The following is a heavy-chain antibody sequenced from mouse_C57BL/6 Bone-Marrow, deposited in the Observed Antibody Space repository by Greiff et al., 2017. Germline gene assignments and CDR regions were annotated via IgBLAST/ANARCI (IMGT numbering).Heavy chain of an antibody. J-gene: IGHJ4*01. V-gene: IGHV1-58*01. CDR2: IYIGNGYT. Sequence: VQLQQSGAELVRPGSSVKMSCTTSGYTFTSYGITWVKQRPGQGLEWIGYIYIGNGYTEYNEKFKGKATLTSDTSSSTAYLQLSSLTSEDSAIYCGARSGHYYYGSSSYAMDYWGQGTSVTVSS. CDR3: ARSGHYYYGSSSYAMDY. D-gene: IGHD1-1*01. CDR1: GYTFTSYG.